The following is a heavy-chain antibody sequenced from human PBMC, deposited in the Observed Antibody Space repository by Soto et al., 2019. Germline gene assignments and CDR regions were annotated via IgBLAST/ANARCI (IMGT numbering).Heavy chain of an antibody. CDR2: IYHSGST. Sequence: SETLSLTCAVSGGSISSGGYSWSWIRQPPGKGLEWIGYIYHSGSTYYNPSLKSRVTISVDRSKNQFSLKLSSETAADTAVYYCARASVDDLAGYYYFDYWGQGTLVTVSS. J-gene: IGHJ4*02. CDR1: GGSISSGGYS. D-gene: IGHD3-3*01. V-gene: IGHV4-30-2*01. CDR3: ARASVDDLAGYYYFDY.